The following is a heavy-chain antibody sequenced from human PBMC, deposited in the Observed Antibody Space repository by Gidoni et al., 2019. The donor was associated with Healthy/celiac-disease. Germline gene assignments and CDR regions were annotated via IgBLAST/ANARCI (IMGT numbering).Heavy chain of an antibody. D-gene: IGHD6-6*01. CDR2: ISGSGGST. CDR1: GFTFSSYA. CDR3: AKAGDSSSASYYFDY. J-gene: IGHJ4*02. V-gene: IGHV3-23*01. Sequence: EVQLLESGGGLVQPGGSLRLSCAASGFTFSSYAMSWVRQAPGKGLGWVSAISGSGGSTYYADSVKGRFTISRDNSKNTLYLQMNSLRAEDTAVYYCAKAGDSSSASYYFDYWGQGTLVTVSS.